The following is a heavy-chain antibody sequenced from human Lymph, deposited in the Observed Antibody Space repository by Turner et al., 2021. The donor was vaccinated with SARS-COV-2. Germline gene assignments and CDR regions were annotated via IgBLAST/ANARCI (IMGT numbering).Heavy chain of an antibody. CDR3: ARQLWLRGTFDY. CDR2: IWYDGSNK. Sequence: QVQLVESGGGVVQTGRSLSLSCAASGFTFSSYGMHWVRQAPGKGLEWVAAIWYDGSNKYYADSVKGRFTISRDNSKNTLYLQMNSLRAEDTAVYYCARQLWLRGTFDYWGQGTLVTVSS. J-gene: IGHJ4*02. V-gene: IGHV3-33*01. D-gene: IGHD5-18*01. CDR1: GFTFSSYG.